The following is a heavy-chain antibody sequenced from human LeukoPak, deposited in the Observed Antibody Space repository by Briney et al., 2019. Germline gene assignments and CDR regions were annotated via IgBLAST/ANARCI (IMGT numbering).Heavy chain of an antibody. D-gene: IGHD6-19*01. CDR2: IYYSGST. V-gene: IGHV4-59*01. CDR3: ARDLQWLGPSADYYMDV. J-gene: IGHJ6*03. Sequence: SETLSLTCTVSGGSISSYYWSWIRQPPGKGLEWIGYIYYSGSTNYNPSLKSRVTISVDTSKNQFSLKLSSVTAADTAAYYCARDLQWLGPSADYYMDVWGKGTTVTISS. CDR1: GGSISSYY.